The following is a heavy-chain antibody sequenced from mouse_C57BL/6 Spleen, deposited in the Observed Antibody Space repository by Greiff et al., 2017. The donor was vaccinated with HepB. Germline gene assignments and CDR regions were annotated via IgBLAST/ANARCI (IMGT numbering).Heavy chain of an antibody. D-gene: IGHD2-4*01. CDR2: INPYNGDT. V-gene: IGHV1-20*01. Sequence: VHVKQSGPELVKPGDSVKISCKASGYSFTGYFMNWVMQSHGKSLEWIGRINPYNGDTFYNQKFKGKATLTVDKSSSTAHMELRSLTSEDSAVYYCARGGLRPWYFDVWGTGTTVTVSS. CDR3: ARGGLRPWYFDV. CDR1: GYSFTGYF. J-gene: IGHJ1*03.